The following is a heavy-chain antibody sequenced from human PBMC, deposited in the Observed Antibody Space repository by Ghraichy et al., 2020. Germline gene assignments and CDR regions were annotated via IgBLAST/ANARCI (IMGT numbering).Heavy chain of an antibody. CDR2: ISSDGRHT. Sequence: SCSASGFTFSSYAMHWVRQAPGKGLEYVSSISSDGRHTYYPDSVKGRFTISRDNSKNTLYLQMSSLRLEDTAVYYCVKDRFIDYWGQGTLVTVFS. CDR3: VKDRFIDY. CDR1: GFTFSSYA. D-gene: IGHD3-10*01. V-gene: IGHV3-64D*06. J-gene: IGHJ4*02.